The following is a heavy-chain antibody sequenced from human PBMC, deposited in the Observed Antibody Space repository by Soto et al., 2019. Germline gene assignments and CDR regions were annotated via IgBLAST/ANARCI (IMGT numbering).Heavy chain of an antibody. CDR3: ARVIDIVATGGNAFDI. Sequence: SETLSLTCAVYGGSFSGYYWTWIRQPPGTGLEWIGEINHSGSTNYNPSLKSRVTISVDTSKNQFPLKLSSVTAAETAVYYCARVIDIVATGGNAFDIWGQGTMVTVSS. CDR1: GGSFSGYY. J-gene: IGHJ3*02. V-gene: IGHV4-34*09. D-gene: IGHD5-12*01. CDR2: INHSGST.